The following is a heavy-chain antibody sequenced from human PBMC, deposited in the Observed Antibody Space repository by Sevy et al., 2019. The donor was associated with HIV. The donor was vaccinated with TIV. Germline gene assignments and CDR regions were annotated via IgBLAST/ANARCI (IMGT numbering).Heavy chain of an antibody. V-gene: IGHV3-30-3*01. CDR1: GFTFSDYS. CDR3: AREYCSGGNCKAGVSYYYYYGVDV. J-gene: IGHJ6*02. Sequence: GGSLRLSCAASGFTFSDYSMHWVRQAPGKGLDWVAMISYDGSDKYYADSVKGRFTISRDSSKNTLFLQMTSLGPEDTAVYFCAREYCSGGNCKAGVSYYYYYGVDVWGQGTTVTVSS. CDR2: ISYDGSDK. D-gene: IGHD2-15*01.